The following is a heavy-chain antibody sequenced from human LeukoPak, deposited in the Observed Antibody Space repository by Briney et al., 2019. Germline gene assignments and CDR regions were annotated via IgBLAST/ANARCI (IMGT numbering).Heavy chain of an antibody. Sequence: ASVKVSCKASGYTFTSYGISWVRQAPGQGLEWMGWINPNSGGSNYAQKFQGRVTMTRDTSISTAYMELSRLRSDDTAVYYCARWDRGGRWFDPWGQGTLVTVSS. D-gene: IGHD1-14*01. V-gene: IGHV1-2*02. J-gene: IGHJ5*02. CDR2: INPNSGGS. CDR3: ARWDRGGRWFDP. CDR1: GYTFTSYG.